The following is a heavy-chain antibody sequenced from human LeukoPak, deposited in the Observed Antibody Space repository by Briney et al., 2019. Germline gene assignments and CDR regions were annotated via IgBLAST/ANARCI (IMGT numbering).Heavy chain of an antibody. Sequence: SVKVSCKASGGTFSSYAISWVRQAPGQGLEWMGRIIPILGIANYAQKFQGRVTITADKSTSTAYMELSSLRSEDTVVYYCASAVVTAIILFDYWGQGTLVTVSS. J-gene: IGHJ4*02. CDR2: IIPILGIA. V-gene: IGHV1-69*04. D-gene: IGHD2-21*02. CDR3: ASAVVTAIILFDY. CDR1: GGTFSSYA.